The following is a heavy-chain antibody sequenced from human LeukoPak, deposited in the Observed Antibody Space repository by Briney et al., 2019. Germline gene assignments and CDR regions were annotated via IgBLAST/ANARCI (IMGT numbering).Heavy chain of an antibody. Sequence: ASVKVSCKVSGYTLTELSMHWVRQAPGKGLEWMGGFDPEDGETIYAQKFQGRVTMTEDTSTDTAYMELSSLRSDDTAVYYCARDRSVEMWAVATILKGPDYWGQGTLVTVSS. CDR3: ARDRSVEMWAVATILKGPDY. CDR1: GYTLTELS. D-gene: IGHD5-12*01. V-gene: IGHV1-24*01. CDR2: FDPEDGET. J-gene: IGHJ4*02.